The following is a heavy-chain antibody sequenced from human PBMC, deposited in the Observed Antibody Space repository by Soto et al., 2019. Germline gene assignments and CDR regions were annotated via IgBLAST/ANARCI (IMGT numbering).Heavy chain of an antibody. J-gene: IGHJ4*02. CDR2: ISAYNGNT. D-gene: IGHD3-22*01. Sequence: ASVKVSCKASGYTFTSYGISWVRQAPGQGLEWMGWISAYNGNTNYAQKLQGRVTMTTDTSTSTAYMELRSLRSDDTAVYYCARDLRAGYYDSSGYYFDYWGQGTLVTV. CDR1: GYTFTSYG. V-gene: IGHV1-18*01. CDR3: ARDLRAGYYDSSGYYFDY.